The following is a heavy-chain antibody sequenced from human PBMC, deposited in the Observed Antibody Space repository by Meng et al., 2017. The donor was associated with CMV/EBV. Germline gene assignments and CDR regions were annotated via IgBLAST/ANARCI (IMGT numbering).Heavy chain of an antibody. CDR2: MNPNSGNT. V-gene: IGHV1-8*03. J-gene: IGHJ6*02. CDR1: GYTFTSYD. D-gene: IGHD3-3*01. Sequence: ASVKVSCKASGYTFTSYDINWVRQATGQGLEWMGWMNPNSGNTGYAQKFQGRVTITRNTSISTAYMELSSLRSEDTAVYYCARVYPTIFGVVRSMGVWGQGTTVTVSS. CDR3: ARVYPTIFGVVRSMGV.